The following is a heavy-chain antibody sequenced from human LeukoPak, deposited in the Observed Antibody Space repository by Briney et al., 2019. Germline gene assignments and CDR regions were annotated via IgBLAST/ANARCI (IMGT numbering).Heavy chain of an antibody. CDR1: GFTFSSYW. J-gene: IGHJ4*02. V-gene: IGHV4-4*02. CDR2: VHLDGRT. CDR3: AREGGFFRPLDY. D-gene: IGHD3-3*01. Sequence: GSLRLSCAASGFTFSSYWMHWVRQPPGKGLEWIGEVHLDGRTNYNPSLKSRLTMSVDLSENHISLKLTSVTAADTAVYYCAREGGFFRPLDYSGQGTLVTVSS.